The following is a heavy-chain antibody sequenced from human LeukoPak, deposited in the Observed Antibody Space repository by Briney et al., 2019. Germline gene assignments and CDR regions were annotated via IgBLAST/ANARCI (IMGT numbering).Heavy chain of an antibody. CDR3: ARHLSGVTGYTYGRGTDY. J-gene: IGHJ4*02. CDR2: IKKDGSEK. V-gene: IGHV3-7*01. CDR1: GFTFSSHW. D-gene: IGHD5-18*01. Sequence: PGGSLRLSCAASGFTFSSHWMSWVRQAPGKGLEWVANIKKDGSEKYYVDSVKGRFTISRDNAKTSLYLHMNSLRAEDTAVYYCARHLSGVTGYTYGRGTDYWGQGTLVTVSS.